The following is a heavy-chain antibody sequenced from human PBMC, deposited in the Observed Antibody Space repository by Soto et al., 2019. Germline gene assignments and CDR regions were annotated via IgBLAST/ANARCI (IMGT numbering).Heavy chain of an antibody. V-gene: IGHV3-66*01. CDR2: IYAGETT. J-gene: IGHJ4*02. D-gene: IGHD6-19*01. CDR3: LFSRLSVAAIAD. CDR1: GITVSGHY. Sequence: EVKLVESGGGLVQPGGSLRLSCAASGITVSGHYMHWVRQAPGKGLEWVSVIYAGETTYYADSVKGRFVISRDNSRNTVDLQMNSLRAEVTAVYYCLFSRLSVAAIADWGQGTLVTVSS.